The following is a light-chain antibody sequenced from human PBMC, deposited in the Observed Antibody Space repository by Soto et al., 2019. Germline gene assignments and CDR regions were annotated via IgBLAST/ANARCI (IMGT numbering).Light chain of an antibody. V-gene: IGKV1-9*01. J-gene: IGKJ2*01. CDR1: QGNNTF. CDR2: GSF. CDR3: QQLTARLFS. Sequence: IQLTQSPSSLSASVGDRVSISCRASQGNNTFVAWYQQKSGKAPKLLIYGSFTLQSGVPSRFSGSGSGTEFTLTISGLQLEDFATYYCQQLTARLFSFGQGTKLDIK.